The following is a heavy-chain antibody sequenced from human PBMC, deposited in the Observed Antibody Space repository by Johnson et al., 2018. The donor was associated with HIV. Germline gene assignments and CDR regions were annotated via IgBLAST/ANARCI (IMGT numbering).Heavy chain of an antibody. Sequence: QVQLVESGGGVVQPGRSLRLSCEASGITFSSYGMNWVRQAPGKGLEWVAVIWYDGSNKYYADSVKGRFTISRDNSKNTLYLQMNSLRAEDTAVYYCARWNMITFGGVIVKAGAFDIWGQGTMVTVSS. CDR1: GITFSSYG. CDR2: IWYDGSNK. D-gene: IGHD3-16*02. CDR3: ARWNMITFGGVIVKAGAFDI. V-gene: IGHV3-33*01. J-gene: IGHJ3*02.